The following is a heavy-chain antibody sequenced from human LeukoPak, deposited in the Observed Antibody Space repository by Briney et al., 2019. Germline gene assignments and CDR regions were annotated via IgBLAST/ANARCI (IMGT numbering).Heavy chain of an antibody. D-gene: IGHD6-6*01. V-gene: IGHV3-30*18. CDR2: ISYDGSNK. CDR3: AKGGYSSSWTFDY. CDR1: GFTFSSYG. J-gene: IGHJ4*02. Sequence: GRSLRLSCAASGFTFSSYGMHWVRQAPGKGLEWVAVISYDGSNKYYADSVKGRFTISRDNSKNTLYLQTNSLRAEDTAVYYCAKGGYSSSWTFDYWGQGTLVTVSS.